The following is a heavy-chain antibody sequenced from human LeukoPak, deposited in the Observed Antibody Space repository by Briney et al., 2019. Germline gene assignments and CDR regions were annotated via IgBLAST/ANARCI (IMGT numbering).Heavy chain of an antibody. J-gene: IGHJ5*02. CDR2: IIPIFGTA. Sequence: SVKVSCKASGGTFSSYAISWVRQAPGQGLEWMGGIIPIFGTANYAQKFQGRVTITADESTSTAYMELSSLRSEDTAVYYCARDGSIAAVGPNNWFDPWGQGTLVTVSS. CDR1: GGTFSSYA. V-gene: IGHV1-69*13. D-gene: IGHD6-13*01. CDR3: ARDGSIAAVGPNNWFDP.